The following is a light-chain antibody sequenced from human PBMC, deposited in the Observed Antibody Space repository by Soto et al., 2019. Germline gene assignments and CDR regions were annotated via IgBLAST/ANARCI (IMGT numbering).Light chain of an antibody. J-gene: IGKJ1*01. CDR1: QSISSG. Sequence: QMTQSSSTLSASLGDRVHITCRASQSISSGLAWYQEKTGKAPKLXIDKASSLESGVPSRFRGSGSGIEFTLNISSLQTEDFATYDCQQSYSTTPTVGPGTKVEI. CDR3: QQSYSTTPT. CDR2: KAS. V-gene: IGKV1-5*03.